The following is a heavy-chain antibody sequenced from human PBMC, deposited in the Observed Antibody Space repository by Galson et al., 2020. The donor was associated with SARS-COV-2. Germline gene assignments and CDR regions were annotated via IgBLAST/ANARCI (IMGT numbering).Heavy chain of an antibody. CDR1: GGSISSGDYY. CDR2: IYYSGST. V-gene: IGHV4-30-4*01. J-gene: IGHJ5*02. CDR3: ARDWRDITICGVVSRRGFDP. D-gene: IGHD3-3*01. Sequence: SETLSLTCTVSGGSISSGDYYWSWIRQPPGKGLEWIGYIYYSGSTYYNPSLKSRVTISVDTSKNQFSLKLSSVTAADTAVYYCARDWRDITICGVVSRRGFDPWGQGTLVTVSS.